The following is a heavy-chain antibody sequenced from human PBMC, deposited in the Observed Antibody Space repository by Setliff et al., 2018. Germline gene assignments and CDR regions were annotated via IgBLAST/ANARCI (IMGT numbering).Heavy chain of an antibody. V-gene: IGHV1-18*01. CDR2: INNYNTNT. CDR1: GYTFTNYG. CDR3: LRDRPYSNSPEYSFDV. Sequence: ASVKVSCKASGYTFTNYGITWVRQAPGQGLEWMGWINNYNTNTKYAQKLQGRVTMTTDTSTSTAYMELRSLRSDDTAVYYCLRDRPYSNSPEYSFDVWGPGTTVTVSS. J-gene: IGHJ3*01. D-gene: IGHD6-6*01.